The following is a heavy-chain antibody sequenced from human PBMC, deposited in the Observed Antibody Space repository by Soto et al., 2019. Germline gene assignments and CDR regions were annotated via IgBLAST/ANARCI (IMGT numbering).Heavy chain of an antibody. V-gene: IGHV3-33*01. CDR1: GFTFSSYG. Sequence: QVQLVESGGGVVQPGRSLRLSCAASGFTFSSYGMHWVRQAPGKGLEWVAVIWYDGSNKYYADSVKGRFTISRDNSKNTLYLKMNSLRAEDAAVYYCARDQEGIQLNPYYHYGMDVWGQGTTVTVSS. CDR2: IWYDGSNK. D-gene: IGHD5-18*01. CDR3: ARDQEGIQLNPYYHYGMDV. J-gene: IGHJ6*02.